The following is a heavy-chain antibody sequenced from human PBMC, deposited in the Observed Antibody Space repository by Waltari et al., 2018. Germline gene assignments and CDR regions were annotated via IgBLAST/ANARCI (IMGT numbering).Heavy chain of an antibody. V-gene: IGHV3-49*04. Sequence: EVQLVESGGGLVQPGRSLRLSCTASGFTFGDYAMSWVRQAPGKGLEWVGFIRSKAYGGTTEYAASVKGRFTISRDDSKSIAYLQMNSLKTEDTAVYYCTREVEMATSYYFDYWGQGTLVTVSS. CDR2: IRSKAYGGTT. D-gene: IGHD5-12*01. CDR1: GFTFGDYA. J-gene: IGHJ4*02. CDR3: TREVEMATSYYFDY.